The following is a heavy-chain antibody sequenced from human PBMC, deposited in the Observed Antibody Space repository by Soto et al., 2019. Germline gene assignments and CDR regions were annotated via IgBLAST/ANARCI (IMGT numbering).Heavy chain of an antibody. CDR1: ASSISTTSYS. V-gene: IGHV4-39*01. J-gene: IGHJ3*02. Sequence: SENLSLTCTVSASSISTTSYSVGWIRQHPEKALECIWSIYYSGRTYYNPSLNSRVTISADTSKNQFSLRLSSVTAADTAVYYCSRQTKGPYYDVLTGYSLHAFDIWGQGTMVS. D-gene: IGHD3-9*01. CDR3: SRQTKGPYYDVLTGYSLHAFDI. CDR2: IYYSGRT.